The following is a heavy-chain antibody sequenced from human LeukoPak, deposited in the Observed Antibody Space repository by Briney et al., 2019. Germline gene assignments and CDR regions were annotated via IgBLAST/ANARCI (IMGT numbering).Heavy chain of an antibody. CDR3: AREGGYCSGGSCYNY. Sequence: GGSLRLSCAASGFTFSSFEMTWVRQAPGKGLEWISYISSSGSTRYYADSVKGRFTISRDNAKNSLYLQMNSLRAEDTAVYYCAREGGYCSGGSCYNYWGQGTLVTVSS. J-gene: IGHJ4*02. D-gene: IGHD2-15*01. CDR1: GFTFSSFE. CDR2: ISSSGSTR. V-gene: IGHV3-48*03.